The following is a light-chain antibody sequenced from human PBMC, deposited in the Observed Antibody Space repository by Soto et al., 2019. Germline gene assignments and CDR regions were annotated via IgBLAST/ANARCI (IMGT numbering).Light chain of an antibody. J-gene: IGKJ5*01. CDR3: QQYNTWPPIT. V-gene: IGKV3-15*01. Sequence: EIVMTQSPATLSVSPGERATLSCRASQSVSSNLAWYQQTPGQAPRLLIYGASTRATGIPARFSGSGSGTEFTLTISSLQSEDFTIYYCQQYNTWPPITFGQGTQLEIK. CDR2: GAS. CDR1: QSVSSN.